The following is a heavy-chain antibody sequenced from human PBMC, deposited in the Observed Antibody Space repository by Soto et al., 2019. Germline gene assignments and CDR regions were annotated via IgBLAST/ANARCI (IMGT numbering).Heavy chain of an antibody. CDR2: IYPGDSDT. V-gene: IGHV5-51*01. D-gene: IGHD6-13*01. CDR1: GYSFTSYW. J-gene: IGHJ5*02. Sequence: GESLKISCKDSGYSFTSYWIGWVRQMPGKGLEWMGIIYPGDSDTRYSPSFQGQVTISADKSISTAYLQWSSLKASDTAMYYCATRPYSSSWYGWFDPWGQGTLVTVSS. CDR3: ATRPYSSSWYGWFDP.